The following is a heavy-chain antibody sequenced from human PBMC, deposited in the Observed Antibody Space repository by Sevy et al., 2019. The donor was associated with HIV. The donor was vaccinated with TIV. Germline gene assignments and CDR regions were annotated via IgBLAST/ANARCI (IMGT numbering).Heavy chain of an antibody. CDR2: ISRSGGST. CDR1: GFTFSSYG. V-gene: IGHV3-23*01. J-gene: IGHJ4*02. CDR3: AKKGDYYDSSGYYFPYFDY. D-gene: IGHD3-22*01. Sequence: GGSLRLSCAASGFTFSSYGMSWVRQAPGKGLEWVSAISRSGGSTYYADSVKGRFTISRDNSKNTLYLQMNSLRAEDTAVYYCAKKGDYYDSSGYYFPYFDYWGQGTLVTVSS.